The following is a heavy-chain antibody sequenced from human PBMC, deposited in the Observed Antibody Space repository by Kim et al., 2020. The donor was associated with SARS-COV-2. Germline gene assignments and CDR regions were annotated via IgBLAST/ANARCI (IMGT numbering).Heavy chain of an antibody. D-gene: IGHD5-12*01. J-gene: IGHJ5*02. CDR2: IIPIFGTA. CDR1: GGTFSSYA. V-gene: IGHV1-69*13. CDR3: ARGGSGYDPSSWFDP. Sequence: SVKVSCKASGGTFSSYAISWVRQAPGQGLEWMGGIIPIFGTANYAQKFQGRVTITADESTSTAYMELSSLRSEDTAVYYCARGGSGYDPSSWFDPWGQGTLVTVSS.